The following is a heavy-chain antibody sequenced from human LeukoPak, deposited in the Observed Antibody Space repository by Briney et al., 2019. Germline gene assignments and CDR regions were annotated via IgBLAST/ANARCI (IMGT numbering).Heavy chain of an antibody. V-gene: IGHV1-18*01. Sequence: ASVKVSCKASGYTFTSYGISWVRQAPGQGLEWMGWISAYNGNTNYAQKLQGGVTMTTDTSTSTAYMELRSLRSDDTAVYYCARDARRKVGATIADAFDIWGQGTMVTVSS. CDR3: ARDARRKVGATIADAFDI. CDR1: GYTFTSYG. J-gene: IGHJ3*02. CDR2: ISAYNGNT. D-gene: IGHD1-26*01.